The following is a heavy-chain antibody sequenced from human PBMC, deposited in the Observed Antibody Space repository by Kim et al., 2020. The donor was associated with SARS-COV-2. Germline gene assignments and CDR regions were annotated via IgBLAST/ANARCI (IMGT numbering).Heavy chain of an antibody. CDR3: ARTSYDFWSGYPQGYFDL. D-gene: IGHD3-3*01. V-gene: IGHV3-64*02. CDR1: GFTFSSFA. J-gene: IGHJ2*01. CDR2: ISSNGATT. Sequence: GGSLRLSCAASGFTFSSFALHWVRQTPGKGLEYVSAISSNGATTFYADSVNGRFTISRDNSKNTLYLQMGSLRADDTAVYYCARTSYDFWSGYPQGYFDL.